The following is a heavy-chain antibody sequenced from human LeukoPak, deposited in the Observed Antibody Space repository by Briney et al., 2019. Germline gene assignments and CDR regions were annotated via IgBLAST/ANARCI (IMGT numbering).Heavy chain of an antibody. V-gene: IGHV4-34*01. J-gene: IGHJ4*02. CDR2: IDHSGNT. D-gene: IGHD2-15*01. Sequence: SETLSLTCAVYSGSFSGYYWIWIRQPPGKGLEWIGEIDHSGNTNFNPSLQSRVTMSVDPSKNQFSLKLNSVTAADTAVYYCARDQGSGWGQGTLVTVSS. CDR3: ARDQGSG. CDR1: SGSFSGYY.